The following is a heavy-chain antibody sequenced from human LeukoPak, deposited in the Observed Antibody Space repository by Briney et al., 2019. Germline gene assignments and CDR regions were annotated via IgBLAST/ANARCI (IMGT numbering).Heavy chain of an antibody. CDR1: GYTFTSYG. J-gene: IGHJ5*02. Sequence: GASVKVSCKASGYTFTSYGISWVRQAPGQGLEWMGWISAYNGNTNYAQKLQGEVTMTTDTSTSTAYMELRSLRSDDTAVYYCARDQAARAPQNRNWFDPWGQGTLVTVSS. D-gene: IGHD6-6*01. V-gene: IGHV1-18*01. CDR3: ARDQAARAPQNRNWFDP. CDR2: ISAYNGNT.